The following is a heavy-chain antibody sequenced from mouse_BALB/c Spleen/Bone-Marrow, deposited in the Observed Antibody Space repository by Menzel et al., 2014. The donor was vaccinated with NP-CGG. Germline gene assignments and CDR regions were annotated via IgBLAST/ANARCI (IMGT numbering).Heavy chain of an antibody. J-gene: IGHJ4*01. CDR3: ARAVDVMDY. D-gene: IGHD1-1*01. CDR1: GYSFTGYN. CDR2: IDPYYGDA. V-gene: IGHV1-39*01. Sequence: EVQLQQSGPELEKPGASVKISCKASGYSFTGYNMNWVKQSNGKSLEWIGNIDPYYGDASYNQKFKGKATLTVDKSSSTAYMQLKSLTSEDSAVYYCARAVDVMDYWGQGTSVTVSS.